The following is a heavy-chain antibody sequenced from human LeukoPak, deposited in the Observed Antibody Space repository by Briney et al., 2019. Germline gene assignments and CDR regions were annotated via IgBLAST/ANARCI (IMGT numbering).Heavy chain of an antibody. V-gene: IGHV3-73*01. CDR1: GFTFSGSA. CDR3: TRPPPGYSSSWFPP. CDR2: IRSKANSSAQ. D-gene: IGHD6-13*01. J-gene: IGHJ5*02. Sequence: GGSLRLSCAASGFTFSGSAMHWVRQASGKGLEWVGRIRSKANSSAQAHASPVKGRFTISIDDSKNTAYLQMNSLKTADTAVYYCTRPPPGYSSSWFPPWGQGTLVTVSS.